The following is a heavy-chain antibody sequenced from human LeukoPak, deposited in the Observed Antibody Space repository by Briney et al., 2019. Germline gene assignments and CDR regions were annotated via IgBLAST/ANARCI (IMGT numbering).Heavy chain of an antibody. CDR2: IYHSGST. CDR3: ASTPDAPYCSSTSCYTFGFDP. D-gene: IGHD2-2*02. J-gene: IGHJ5*02. Sequence: SETLSLTCAVSGYSISSGYYWGWIRQPPGKGLEWIGSIYHSGSTYYNPSLKSRVTISVDTSKNQFSLKLSSVTAADTAVYYCASTPDAPYCSSTSCYTFGFDPWGQGTLVTVSS. CDR1: GYSISSGYY. V-gene: IGHV4-38-2*01.